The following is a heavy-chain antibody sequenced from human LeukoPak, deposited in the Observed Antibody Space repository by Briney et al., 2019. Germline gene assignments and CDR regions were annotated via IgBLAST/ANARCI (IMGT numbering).Heavy chain of an antibody. CDR2: IYYSGST. CDR1: GGSISSGDDY. D-gene: IGHD6-13*01. J-gene: IGHJ6*02. Sequence: PSQTLSLTCTVSGGSISSGDDYWSWIRQPPGKGLEWIGYIYYSGSTYYNPSLESRVTISVDTSKNQFSLKLSSVTAADTAVYYCARDLRSSWYELGYGMDVWGQGTTVTVSS. V-gene: IGHV4-30-4*01. CDR3: ARDLRSSWYELGYGMDV.